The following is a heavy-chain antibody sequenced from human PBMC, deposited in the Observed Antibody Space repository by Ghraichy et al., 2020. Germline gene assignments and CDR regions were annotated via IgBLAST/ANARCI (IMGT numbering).Heavy chain of an antibody. J-gene: IGHJ4*02. CDR1: GYTITSHA. V-gene: IGHV7-4-1*02. D-gene: IGHD6-13*01. Sequence: VKVSCKASGYTITSHAINWVRQAPGQGLEWMGWIDTNTGNPTYAQGFTGRFVFSLDTSVNTAYLQISSLKAEDTAIYYCTRGGYLMAYSSSWYVYWGQGTLITVSS. CDR3: TRGGYLMAYSSSWYVY. CDR2: IDTNTGNP.